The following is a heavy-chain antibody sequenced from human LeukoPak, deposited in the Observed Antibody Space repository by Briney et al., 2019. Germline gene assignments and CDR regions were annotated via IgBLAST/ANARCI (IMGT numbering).Heavy chain of an antibody. CDR3: ARASGMANWFDP. Sequence: GGSLRLSCAASGFTFSSYWMHWVRQAPWKGLVWVSRINSDGSSTSNADSVKGRFTISRDNAKNTLYLQMNSLRAEDTAVYYCARASGMANWFDPWGQGTLATVSS. D-gene: IGHD5-24*01. V-gene: IGHV3-74*01. CDR1: GFTFSSYW. CDR2: INSDGSST. J-gene: IGHJ5*02.